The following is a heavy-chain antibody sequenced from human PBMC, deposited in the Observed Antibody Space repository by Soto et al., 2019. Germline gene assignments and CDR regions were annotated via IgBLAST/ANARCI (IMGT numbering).Heavy chain of an antibody. Sequence: SETLSFTCTVSGDSISSSSYYWGWIRQPPWKGLEWIGNIYYSGTTYYNPSLKSRVTISVDTSKSHVSLKLRSVTAADTAVYYCARGPPSPLIAGPTRGPWFETWGQGTLVTVSS. CDR1: GDSISSSSYY. V-gene: IGHV4-39*07. J-gene: IGHJ5*02. CDR3: ARGPPSPLIAGPTRGPWFET. CDR2: IYYSGTT. D-gene: IGHD1-26*01.